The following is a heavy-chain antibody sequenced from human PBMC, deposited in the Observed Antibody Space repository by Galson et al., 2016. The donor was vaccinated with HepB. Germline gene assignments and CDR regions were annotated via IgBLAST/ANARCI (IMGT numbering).Heavy chain of an antibody. D-gene: IGHD1-14*01. J-gene: IGHJ5*01. CDR1: GGNLNNYV. CDR2: FIPLLGVT. V-gene: IGHV1-69*04. Sequence: SVKVSCKVSGGNLNNYVISWVRQAPGQGLEWMGRFIPLLGVTNYALKFQSRLIITADKSTATAYMDLSGLRSEDTAVYFCAVVSSAELVFTPSPPHDWVDFWGQGTLVTVSS. CDR3: AVVSSAELVFTPSPPHDWVDF.